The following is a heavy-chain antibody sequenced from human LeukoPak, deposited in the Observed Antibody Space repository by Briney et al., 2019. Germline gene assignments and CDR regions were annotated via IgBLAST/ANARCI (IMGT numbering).Heavy chain of an antibody. CDR1: GFTFNSYA. CDR2: VSSDGSNQ. J-gene: IGHJ6*02. CDR3: ARDFIGSGAMDV. V-gene: IGHV3-30-3*01. Sequence: GGSLRLSCAASGFTFNSYAMHWVRQAPGKGLQWVAVVSSDGSNQYYADSLKGRFTISRDNSKNTLYLQMNSLRADDAAIYFCARDFIGSGAMDVWGQGTTVTVSS. D-gene: IGHD6-19*01.